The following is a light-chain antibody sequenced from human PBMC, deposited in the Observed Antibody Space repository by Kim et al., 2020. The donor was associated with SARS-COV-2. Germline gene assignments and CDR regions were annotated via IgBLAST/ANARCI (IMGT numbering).Light chain of an antibody. CDR1: KLGEKH. J-gene: IGLJ2*01. V-gene: IGLV3-1*01. CDR2: QDS. CDR3: QAWDSSTAV. Sequence: SVSPGQTASITCSGDKLGEKHVCWYQQKPGQPPVPIIYQDSQRPSGVPERFSGSNSGNTATLTISATQVMDEADYYCQAWDSSTAVFGGGTQLTVL.